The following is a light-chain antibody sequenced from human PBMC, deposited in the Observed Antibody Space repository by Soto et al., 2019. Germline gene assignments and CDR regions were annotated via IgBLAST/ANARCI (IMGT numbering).Light chain of an antibody. CDR2: DAS. V-gene: IGKV3-11*01. Sequence: EIVLTQSPATLSLSPGERATLSCRASQSVSSYLAWYQQKPGQAPRLLIYDASNRATGIPARFSGSGSGTDCALNISSLEPEDFAVYYCQQRSNWLTFGGGTKVEIK. J-gene: IGKJ4*01. CDR3: QQRSNWLT. CDR1: QSVSSY.